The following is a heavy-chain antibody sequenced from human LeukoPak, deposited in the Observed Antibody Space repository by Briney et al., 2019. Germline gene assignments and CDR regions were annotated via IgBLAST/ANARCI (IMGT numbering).Heavy chain of an antibody. V-gene: IGHV3-33*08. D-gene: IGHD6-13*01. J-gene: IGHJ4*02. CDR3: ATGSSSRRNDY. Sequence: PGGSLRLSCAASGFTFSSYGMHWVRQAPGKGLEWVAVIWYDGSNKYYADSVKGRFTISRDNSKNTLYLQMNSLRAEDTAVYYCATGSSSRRNDYWGQGTLVTVSS. CDR2: IWYDGSNK. CDR1: GFTFSSYG.